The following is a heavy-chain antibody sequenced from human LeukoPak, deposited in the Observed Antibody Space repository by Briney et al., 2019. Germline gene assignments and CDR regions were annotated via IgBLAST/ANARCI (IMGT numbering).Heavy chain of an antibody. CDR3: AKVMPPGRIRFYSYYMDV. J-gene: IGHJ6*03. CDR2: IRDDGSNK. CDR1: GFTFSSYG. V-gene: IGHV3-30*02. Sequence: PGGSLRLSCAASGFTFSSYGMHWVRQAPGKGLEWVAFIRDDGSNKYYADSVKGRFTISRDKSKNTLSLQMNGLRVEDTAVYYCAKVMPPGRIRFYSYYMDVWGKGTTVTVS. D-gene: IGHD2-15*01.